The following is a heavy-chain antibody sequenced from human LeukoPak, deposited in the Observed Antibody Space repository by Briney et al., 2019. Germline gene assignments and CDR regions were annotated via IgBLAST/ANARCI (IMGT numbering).Heavy chain of an antibody. CDR2: IYDSGST. D-gene: IGHD4-17*01. J-gene: IGHJ3*02. V-gene: IGHV4-59*01. CDR1: GGSISSYY. CDR3: ARFKGNYGDYPDAFDI. Sequence: PSETLSLTCTVSGGSISSYYWSWLRQPPGKGLEWIGYIYDSGSTNYNPSLKRRVTISVDTSKNQFSLKLSSVTAADTAVYYCARFKGNYGDYPDAFDIWGQGTMVTVSS.